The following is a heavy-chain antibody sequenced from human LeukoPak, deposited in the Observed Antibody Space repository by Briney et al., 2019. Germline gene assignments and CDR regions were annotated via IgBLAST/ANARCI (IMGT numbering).Heavy chain of an antibody. CDR1: GFTFSSYA. D-gene: IGHD5-12*01. Sequence: SGGSLRLSCAASGFTFSSYAMAWVRQAPGKGLEWISSITDSGDGTYFADSVRGRFSISRDNSRNTLYLQMNSLRAEDTAVYYCATSPSGYDLNDYWGQGTLVTVSS. CDR2: ITDSGDGT. V-gene: IGHV3-23*01. CDR3: ATSPSGYDLNDY. J-gene: IGHJ4*02.